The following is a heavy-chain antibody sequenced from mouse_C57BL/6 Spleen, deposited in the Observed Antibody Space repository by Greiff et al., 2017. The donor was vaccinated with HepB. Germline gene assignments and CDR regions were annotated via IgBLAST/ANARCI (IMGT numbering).Heavy chain of an antibody. CDR3: TRTIYYDYGYAMDY. J-gene: IGHJ4*01. D-gene: IGHD2-4*01. CDR1: GFTFSSYA. CDR2: ISSGGDYI. Sequence: EVKLMESGEGLVKPGGSLKLSCAASGFTFSSYAMSWVRQTPEKRLEWVAYISSGGDYIYYADTVKGRFTISRDNARNTLYLQMSSLKSEDTAMYYCTRTIYYDYGYAMDYWGQGTSVTVSS. V-gene: IGHV5-9-1*02.